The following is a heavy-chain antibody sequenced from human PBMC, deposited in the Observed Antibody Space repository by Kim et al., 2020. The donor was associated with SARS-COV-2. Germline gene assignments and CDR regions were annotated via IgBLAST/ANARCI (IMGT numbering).Heavy chain of an antibody. CDR1: GFTFSSYG. Sequence: GGSLRLSCAASGFTFSSYGMHWVRQAPGKGLEWVAVISYDGSNKYYADSVKGRFTISRDNSKNTLYLQMNSLRAEDTAVYYCAKDLAGYWGQGTLVTVSS. CDR2: ISYDGSNK. V-gene: IGHV3-30*18. CDR3: AKDLAGY. J-gene: IGHJ4*02.